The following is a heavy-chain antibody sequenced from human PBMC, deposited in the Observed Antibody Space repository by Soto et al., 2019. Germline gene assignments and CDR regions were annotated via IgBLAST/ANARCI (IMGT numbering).Heavy chain of an antibody. Sequence: GGSLRLSCVASQFPFDVYSMHWIRQAPGKGLEWVSYIRHTTSATFYADAVKGRFTISRDNRKNSLFLQMNSLRDDDTGVYFCARDRGSSGMFELDVWGPGTLVTVSS. CDR3: ARDRGSSGMFELDV. J-gene: IGHJ3*01. D-gene: IGHD6-19*01. CDR1: QFPFDVYS. V-gene: IGHV3-48*02. CDR2: IRHTTSAT.